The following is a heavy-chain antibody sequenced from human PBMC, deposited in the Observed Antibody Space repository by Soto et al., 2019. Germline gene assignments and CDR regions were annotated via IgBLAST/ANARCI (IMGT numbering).Heavy chain of an antibody. Sequence: PSETLSLTCTVSGGFITTTGYFWGWIRQPPGKGLEWIGSVYYSGSTYYNPSLRSRLTISVDTSKNQFSLRLSSVTAADTAVYYCARQRITMVRGVTSWGQGTLVTVSS. CDR2: VYYSGST. V-gene: IGHV4-39*01. CDR3: ARQRITMVRGVTS. CDR1: GGFITTTGYF. J-gene: IGHJ4*02. D-gene: IGHD3-10*01.